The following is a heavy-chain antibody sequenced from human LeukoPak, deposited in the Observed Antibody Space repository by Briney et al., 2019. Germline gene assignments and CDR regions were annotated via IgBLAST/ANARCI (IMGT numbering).Heavy chain of an antibody. D-gene: IGHD3-10*01. Sequence: ASVKVSCKASGYTFTGYYMHWVRQAPGQGLEWMGWINPNSGGTNYAQKFQGRVTMTRDTSISTAYMELSRLRSDDTAVYYCARAPLWFGELHFGYWGQGTLVTVSS. CDR1: GYTFTGYY. V-gene: IGHV1-2*02. CDR2: INPNSGGT. CDR3: ARAPLWFGELHFGY. J-gene: IGHJ4*02.